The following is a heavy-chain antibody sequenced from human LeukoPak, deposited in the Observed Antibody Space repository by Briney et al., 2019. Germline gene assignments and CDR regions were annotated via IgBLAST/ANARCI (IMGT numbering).Heavy chain of an antibody. Sequence: PSETLSLTCTVSGASISSSSYYWGWLRQPPGKGLEWIGRIYYSGSTYYNPSLKSRVTISVDTSKNQFSLKLSSVTAADTAVYYCARGSRGVPWVDAFDIWGQGTMVTVSS. CDR2: IYYSGST. J-gene: IGHJ3*02. CDR1: GASISSSSYY. CDR3: ARGSRGVPWVDAFDI. D-gene: IGHD3-10*01. V-gene: IGHV4-39*07.